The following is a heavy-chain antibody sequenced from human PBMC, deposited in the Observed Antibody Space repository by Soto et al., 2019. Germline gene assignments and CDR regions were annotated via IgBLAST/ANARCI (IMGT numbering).Heavy chain of an antibody. CDR3: AKDSALRH. CDR2: ISYDGSNK. J-gene: IGHJ4*02. CDR1: GFTFSSYG. Sequence: GGSLRLSCAASGFTFSSYGMHWVRQAPGKGLEWVAVISYDGSNKYYADSVKGRFTISRDNSKNTLYLQMNSLRAEDTAVYYCAKDSALRHWGQGTLVTVSS. V-gene: IGHV3-30*18.